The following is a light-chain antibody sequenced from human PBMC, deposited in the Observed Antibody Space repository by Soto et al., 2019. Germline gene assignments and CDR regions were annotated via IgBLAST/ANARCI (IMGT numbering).Light chain of an antibody. CDR3: QSYDSSLSGWV. J-gene: IGLJ3*02. CDR2: GNS. Sequence: QLVLTQPPSVSGAPGQRVTMSCTGSSSNIGAGYNVHWYQQLPGTAPKLLIYGNSNRPSGVPDRFSGSKSGTSASLAITGLQAEDEADYYCQSYDSSLSGWVFGGGTKLTVL. V-gene: IGLV1-40*01. CDR1: SSNIGAGYN.